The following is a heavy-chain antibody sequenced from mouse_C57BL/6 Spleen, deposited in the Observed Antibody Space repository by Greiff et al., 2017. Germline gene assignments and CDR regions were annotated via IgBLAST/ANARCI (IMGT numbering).Heavy chain of an antibody. D-gene: IGHD2-5*01. CDR2: IYPRDGST. Sequence: VQLQESDAELVKPGASVKISCKVSGYTFTDHTIHWMKQRPEQGLEWIGYIYPRDGSTKYNEKFKGKATLTADKSSSTAYMQLNSLTSEDSAVYFCARDAYYSNYEGVFDYWGQGTTLTVSS. CDR1: GYTFTDHT. J-gene: IGHJ2*01. V-gene: IGHV1-78*01. CDR3: ARDAYYSNYEGVFDY.